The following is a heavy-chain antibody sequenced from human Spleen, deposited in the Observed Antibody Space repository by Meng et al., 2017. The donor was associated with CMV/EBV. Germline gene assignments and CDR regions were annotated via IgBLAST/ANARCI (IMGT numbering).Heavy chain of an antibody. CDR3: ARGSVVGVPNDWFDP. CDR1: GGSVSSGSYY. Sequence: SETLSLTCTVSGGSVSSGSYYWSWIRQPPGKGLEWIGYIYYSGSTNYNPSLKSRVTISVDTSKNQFSLKLSSVTAADTAVYYCARGSVVGVPNDWFDPWGQGTLVTVSS. J-gene: IGHJ5*02. D-gene: IGHD3-3*01. CDR2: IYYSGST. V-gene: IGHV4-61*01.